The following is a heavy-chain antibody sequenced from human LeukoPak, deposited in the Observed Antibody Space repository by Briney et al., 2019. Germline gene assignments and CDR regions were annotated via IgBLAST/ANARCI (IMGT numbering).Heavy chain of an antibody. CDR1: GFTFSSYG. V-gene: IGHV3-30*02. CDR3: AKDRPVEMATIRMFYFDL. CDR2: IRYDGSNK. D-gene: IGHD5-24*01. J-gene: IGHJ2*01. Sequence: GGSLRLSCAASGFTFSSYGMHWVRQAPGKGLEWVAFIRYDGSNKYYADSVKGRFTISRDNSKNTLYLQMNSLRAEDTAVYYCAKDRPVEMATIRMFYFDLWGRGTLVTVSS.